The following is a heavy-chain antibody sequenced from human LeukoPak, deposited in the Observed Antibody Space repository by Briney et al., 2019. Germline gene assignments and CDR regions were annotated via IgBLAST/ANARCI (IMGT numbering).Heavy chain of an antibody. CDR2: ISYDGSNK. CDR3: ARARLGNYDFDY. J-gene: IGHJ4*02. CDR1: GFTFSSYG. D-gene: IGHD4-11*01. Sequence: GGSLRLSCAASGFTFSSYGMHWVRQAPGKGLEWVAVISYDGSNKYYADSVKGRFTISRDNSKNTLYLQMNSLRAEDTAVYYCARARLGNYDFDYWGQGTLVTVSS. V-gene: IGHV3-30*03.